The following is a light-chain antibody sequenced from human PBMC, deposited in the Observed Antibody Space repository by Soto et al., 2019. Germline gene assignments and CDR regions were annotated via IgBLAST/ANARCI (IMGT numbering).Light chain of an antibody. J-gene: IGKJ1*01. CDR1: QSVSSN. CDR2: GAS. CDR3: EQYNNWPMM. V-gene: IGKV3-15*01. Sequence: EMVMTQSPATLSVSPGERATLSCRASQSVSSNLAWYQQKPGQAPRLLIYGASTRATGIPARFSGSGSGTEFTLTISSLQSEDFVVYYCEQYNNWPMMFGQGTKVEIK.